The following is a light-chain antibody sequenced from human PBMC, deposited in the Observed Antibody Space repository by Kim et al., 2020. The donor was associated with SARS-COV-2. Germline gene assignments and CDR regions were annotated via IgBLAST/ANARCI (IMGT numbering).Light chain of an antibody. CDR3: QQLNSYPLT. Sequence: IQLTQSPSSLSASVGDRVTITCRASQDINTYLVWYQQEPGKAPKVLIYSASTLQSGVPSRFSGSGSGTDFTLSISSLQPEDFATYYCQQLNSYPLTFGGGTKVDIK. V-gene: IGKV1-9*01. CDR1: QDINTY. J-gene: IGKJ4*01. CDR2: SAS.